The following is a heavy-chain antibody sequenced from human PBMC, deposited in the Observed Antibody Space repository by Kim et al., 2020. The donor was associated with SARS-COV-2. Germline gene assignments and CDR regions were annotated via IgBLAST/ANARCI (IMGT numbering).Heavy chain of an antibody. V-gene: IGHV4-39*01. Sequence: SLKSRVTISVDTPKNQFSLKLSSVTAADTAVYYCARHSKYNWNDGGGLWGWGQGTLVTVSS. D-gene: IGHD1-1*01. CDR3: ARHSKYNWNDGGGLWG. J-gene: IGHJ4*02.